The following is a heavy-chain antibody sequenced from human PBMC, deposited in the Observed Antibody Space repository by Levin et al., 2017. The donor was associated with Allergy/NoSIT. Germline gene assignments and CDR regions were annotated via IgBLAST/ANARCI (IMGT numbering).Heavy chain of an antibody. CDR2: INAGNGNT. D-gene: IGHD2-2*01. Sequence: ASVKVSCKASGYTFTSYAIHWVRQAPGQRLEWMGWINAGNGNTKYSQKLQGRVTITRDTSASTAYMELSSLRSEDTALYYCARGGSGAAMTRDWGQGTLVTVSS. V-gene: IGHV1-3*01. J-gene: IGHJ4*02. CDR3: ARGGSGAAMTRD. CDR1: GYTFTSYA.